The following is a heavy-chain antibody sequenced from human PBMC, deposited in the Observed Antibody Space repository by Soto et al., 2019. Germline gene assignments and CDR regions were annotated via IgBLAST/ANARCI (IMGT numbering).Heavy chain of an antibody. V-gene: IGHV1-3*01. D-gene: IGHD6-19*01. CDR3: ARETYSSGWYPYFVY. J-gene: IGHJ4*02. CDR1: GYTFTSYA. CDR2: INVVNGNT. Sequence: QVQLVQSGAEVKKPGASVKVSCKASGYTFTSYAMHWVRQAPGQRLEWMGWINVVNGNTKYSQKFQGRVTITRDTSASTAYMDLSSLSSEDTAVYYCARETYSSGWYPYFVYWGQGTLVTVSS.